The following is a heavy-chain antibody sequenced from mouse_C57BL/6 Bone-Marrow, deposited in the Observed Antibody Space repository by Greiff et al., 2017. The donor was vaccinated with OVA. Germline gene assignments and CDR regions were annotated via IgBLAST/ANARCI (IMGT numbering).Heavy chain of an antibody. CDR1: GYSITSDY. J-gene: IGHJ2*01. V-gene: IGHV3-8*01. CDR2: ISYSGST. CDR3: ARYKDLGGYYFDY. D-gene: IGHD4-1*01. Sequence: DVKLVESGPGLAKPSQTLSLTCSVTGYSITSDYWNWIRKFPGNKLEYMGYISYSGSTYYNPSLKSRISITRDTSKNQYYLQLNSVTTEDTATYYCARYKDLGGYYFDYWGQGTTLTVSS.